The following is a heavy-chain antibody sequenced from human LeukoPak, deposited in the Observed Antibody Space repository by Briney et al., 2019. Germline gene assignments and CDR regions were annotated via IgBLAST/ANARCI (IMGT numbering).Heavy chain of an antibody. CDR1: GFTFSNTW. Sequence: SGGSLRLSCSASGFTFSNTWMSWVRQAPGKGLEWVGRIKRKVDGEATDYAASVKGRISISRDDSESTLYLEMNSLKTEDTAVYYCTTDTFDSDGYSHDFWGQGTLVTVSS. D-gene: IGHD3-22*01. J-gene: IGHJ4*02. V-gene: IGHV3-15*01. CDR2: IKRKVDGEAT. CDR3: TTDTFDSDGYSHDF.